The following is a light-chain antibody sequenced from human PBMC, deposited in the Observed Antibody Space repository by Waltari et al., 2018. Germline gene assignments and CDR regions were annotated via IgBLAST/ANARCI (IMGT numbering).Light chain of an antibody. J-gene: IGLJ2*01. CDR3: SSYASSSTVV. Sequence: QSALTQPASVSGSPGQSITISSPGTSSDVGGYNYVSWYQQHPGKAPKLMIYDVSNRPSGVSNRFSGSKSGNTASLTISGLQAEDEADYYCSSYASSSTVVFGGGTKVTVL. V-gene: IGLV2-14*03. CDR1: SSDVGGYNY. CDR2: DVS.